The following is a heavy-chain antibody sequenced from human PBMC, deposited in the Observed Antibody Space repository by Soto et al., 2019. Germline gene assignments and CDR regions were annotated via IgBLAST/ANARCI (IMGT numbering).Heavy chain of an antibody. Sequence: ASLKVACKASGYTFTSYYMHWVRQAPGQGLEWMGIINPSGGSTSYAQKFQGRVTMTRDTSTSTVYMELSSLRSEDTAVYYCARGPPYDFWSGYPLLRYYYYGMDVWGQGTTVTVSS. CDR1: GYTFTSYY. J-gene: IGHJ6*02. D-gene: IGHD3-3*01. CDR2: INPSGGST. V-gene: IGHV1-46*01. CDR3: ARGPPYDFWSGYPLLRYYYYGMDV.